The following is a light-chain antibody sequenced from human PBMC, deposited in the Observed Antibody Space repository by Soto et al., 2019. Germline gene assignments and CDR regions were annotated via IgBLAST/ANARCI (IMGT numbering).Light chain of an antibody. CDR2: DGS. CDR1: QDSSDY. J-gene: IGKJ4*02. V-gene: IGKV1-33*01. CDR3: QQYDNFPLT. Sequence: DIQMTQSPSSLSASVGDRVTITCQASQDSSDYLNWYQRKPGKAPKLLIYDGSNLETGVPSRFTGRESGTYFAFTISSLQPEDIATYYCQQYDNFPLTFDGGTKVEIK.